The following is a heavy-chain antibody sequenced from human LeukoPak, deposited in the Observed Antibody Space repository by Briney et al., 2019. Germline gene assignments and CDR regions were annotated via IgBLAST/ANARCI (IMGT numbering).Heavy chain of an antibody. CDR1: GFTFSSYA. CDR2: ISGSGGST. V-gene: IGHV3-23*01. CDR3: AKAGYYYDSSGYYANPDY. J-gene: IGHJ4*02. Sequence: GGSLRLSCAASGFTFSSYAMSWVRQAPGKGLEWVSAISGSGGSTYYADSVKGRITISRDNSKNTLYLQMNSLRAEDTAVYYCAKAGYYYDSSGYYANPDYWGQGTLVTVSS. D-gene: IGHD3-22*01.